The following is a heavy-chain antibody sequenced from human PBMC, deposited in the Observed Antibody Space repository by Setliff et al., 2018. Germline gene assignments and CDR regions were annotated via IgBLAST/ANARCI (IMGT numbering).Heavy chain of an antibody. CDR1: GVSISSGSYY. CDR2: IYTSGST. J-gene: IGHJ4*02. CDR3: ASYPSCGDYPGHY. D-gene: IGHD4-17*01. V-gene: IGHV4-61*02. Sequence: SETLSLTCTVSGVSISSGSYYWSWIRQPAGKGLEWSGRIYTSGSTNYNPSLKSRVTISVDTSKNQFSLKLRSVTAADTAVYYCASYPSCGDYPGHYWGQGTLVTVSS.